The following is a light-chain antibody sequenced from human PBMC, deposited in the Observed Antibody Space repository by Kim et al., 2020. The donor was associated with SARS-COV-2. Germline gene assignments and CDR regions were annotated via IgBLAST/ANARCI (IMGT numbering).Light chain of an antibody. CDR1: QTVLYNSNNKNY. CDR2: WAS. CDR3: QQYYSTPPS. V-gene: IGKV4-1*01. J-gene: IGKJ2*03. Sequence: SATLNCKSIQTVLYNSNNKNYLAWYQQKPGQAPKRLIYWASIRESGVSDRFSGSGSETDFTLTISSLQAEDVAVYYCQQYYSTPPSFGQGPKLEI.